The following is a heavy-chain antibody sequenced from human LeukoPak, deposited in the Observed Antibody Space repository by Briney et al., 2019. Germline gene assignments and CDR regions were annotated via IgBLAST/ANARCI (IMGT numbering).Heavy chain of an antibody. CDR1: GYTFTSYG. Sequence: ASVKVSCKASGYTFTSYGISWVRQAPGQGLEWMGWISAYNGNTNYAQKLQGRVTMTTDTSTSTAYMELRSLRSDDTAVYYCARDQIPYYDFWSDYYQNRYPFGMDVWGQGTTVTVSS. D-gene: IGHD3-3*01. V-gene: IGHV1-18*01. CDR2: ISAYNGNT. CDR3: ARDQIPYYDFWSDYYQNRYPFGMDV. J-gene: IGHJ6*02.